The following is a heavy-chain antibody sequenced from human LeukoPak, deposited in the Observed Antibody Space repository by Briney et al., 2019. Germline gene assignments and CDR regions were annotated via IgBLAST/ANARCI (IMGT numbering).Heavy chain of an antibody. CDR2: TRNKANTYTT. V-gene: IGHV3-72*01. CDR1: GFTFSDHY. D-gene: IGHD5-12*01. Sequence: GGSLRLSXAASGFTFSDHYMDWVRQAPGKGLEWLGRTRNKANTYTTEYAASVKGRFTISRDDSKNSLYLQMNSLKTEDTAVYYCARAAEYSGYDSADYWGQGTLVTVSS. J-gene: IGHJ4*02. CDR3: ARAAEYSGYDSADY.